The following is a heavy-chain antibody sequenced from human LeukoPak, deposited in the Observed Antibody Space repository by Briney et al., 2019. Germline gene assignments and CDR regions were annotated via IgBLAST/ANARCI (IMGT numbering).Heavy chain of an antibody. CDR1: GFTFSTYA. V-gene: IGHV3-64D*06. Sequence: GGSLRLSCSASGFTFSTYAMHWVRQAPGRGLEYVSAISSNGGSTYYADSVKGRFTISRDNSKNTLYLQMSSLRAEDTAVYYCVKSTEVNYGSGTFDYWGQGTLVTVSS. D-gene: IGHD3-10*01. CDR3: VKSTEVNYGSGTFDY. CDR2: ISSNGGST. J-gene: IGHJ4*02.